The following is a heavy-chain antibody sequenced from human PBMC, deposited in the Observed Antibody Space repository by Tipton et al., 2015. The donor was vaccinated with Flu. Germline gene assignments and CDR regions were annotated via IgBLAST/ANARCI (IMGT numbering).Heavy chain of an antibody. CDR1: GGSFSGYY. CDR3: ARVGSAAAGTN. V-gene: IGHV4-34*01. J-gene: IGHJ4*02. CDR2: INHSGST. D-gene: IGHD6-13*01. Sequence: TLSLTCAVYGGSFSGYYWSWIRQPPGKGLEWIGEINHSGSTNYSPSLKSRVTISVDTSKNQFSLKLSSVTAADTAVYYCARVGSAAAGTNWGQGTLVTVSS.